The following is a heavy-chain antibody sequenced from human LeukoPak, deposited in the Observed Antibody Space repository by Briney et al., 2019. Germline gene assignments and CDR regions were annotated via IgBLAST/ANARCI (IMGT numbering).Heavy chain of an antibody. D-gene: IGHD2-21*02. CDR3: ARRSVCGGDCYSRWFDP. CDR2: IIPIFGTA. J-gene: IGHJ5*02. V-gene: IGHV1-69*13. CDR1: GGTFSSYA. Sequence: SVKVSCKASGGTFSSYAISWVRQTPGQGLEWMGGIIPIFGTANYAQKFQGRVTITADEYTSTAYMELSSLRSEDTAVYYCARRSVCGGDCYSRWFDPWGQGTLVTVSS.